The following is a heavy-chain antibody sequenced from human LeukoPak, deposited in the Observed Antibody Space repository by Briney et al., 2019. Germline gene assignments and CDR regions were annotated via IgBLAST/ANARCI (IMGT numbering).Heavy chain of an antibody. CDR2: LIPICCTT. Sequence: SVKVSCKACGGTFSSYDLSWVRQAPGQGLEWMGGLIPICCTTNYAQKVQGRDTITADESTSTAYMELSSLRSGDTAVYYCARGGWAITMVRGVDMDVWGKETTVTIYS. CDR3: ARGGWAITMVRGVDMDV. CDR1: GGTFSSYD. V-gene: IGHV1-69*13. J-gene: IGHJ6*03. D-gene: IGHD3-10*01.